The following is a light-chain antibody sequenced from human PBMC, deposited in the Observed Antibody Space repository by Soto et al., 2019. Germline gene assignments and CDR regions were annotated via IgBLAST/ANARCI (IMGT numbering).Light chain of an antibody. J-gene: IGLJ2*01. V-gene: IGLV2-14*01. CDR3: SSYTSSNTLV. Sequence: QSALTQPASVSGSPGQSITISCTGTSSDVGRYNYVSWYQQRPGKAPKLMIYEVTARPSGASNRFSGSKSGNTASLTISGLQAEDEADYYCSSYTSSNTLVFGGGTKLTVL. CDR1: SSDVGRYNY. CDR2: EVT.